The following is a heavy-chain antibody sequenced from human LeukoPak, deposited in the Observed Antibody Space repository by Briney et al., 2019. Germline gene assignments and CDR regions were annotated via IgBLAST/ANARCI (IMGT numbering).Heavy chain of an antibody. J-gene: IGHJ5*02. CDR1: GGSITSNNFY. CDR2: IYFSGTTT. Sequence: PSETLSLTCTVSGGSITSNNFYWDWVRQPPGKGLEWLGNIYFSGTTTYCNPSLKSRVTMSLDTSKNQFSLKLSSVTATDTAIYYCATHQGGFNWFDPWGKGILVTVSS. D-gene: IGHD3-16*01. CDR3: ATHQGGFNWFDP. V-gene: IGHV4-39*01.